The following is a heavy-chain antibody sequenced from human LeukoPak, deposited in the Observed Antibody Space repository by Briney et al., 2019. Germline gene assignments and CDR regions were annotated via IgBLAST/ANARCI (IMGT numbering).Heavy chain of an antibody. D-gene: IGHD2-2*01. CDR2: ISSSGSTI. CDR3: ARYCSSTSCYKPKHYYFDY. CDR1: GFTFSSYA. J-gene: IGHJ4*02. V-gene: IGHV3-11*04. Sequence: GGSLRLSCAASGFTFSSYAMSWIRQAPGKGLEWVSYISSSGSTIYYADSVKGRFTISRDNAKNSLYLQMNSLRAEDTTVYYCARYCSSTSCYKPKHYYFDYWGQGTLVTVSS.